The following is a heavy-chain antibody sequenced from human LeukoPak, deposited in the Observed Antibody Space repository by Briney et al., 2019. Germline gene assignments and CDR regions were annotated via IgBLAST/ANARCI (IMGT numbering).Heavy chain of an antibody. Sequence: SVKVSCKASGGTFSSYAIGWVRQAPGQGLEWMGGIIPIFGTANYAQKFQGRVTITADESTSTAYMELSSLRSEDTAVYYCASRISGIAVALSYYYYMDVWGKGTTVTVSS. CDR3: ASRISGIAVALSYYYYMDV. CDR2: IIPIFGTA. D-gene: IGHD6-19*01. J-gene: IGHJ6*03. V-gene: IGHV1-69*13. CDR1: GGTFSSYA.